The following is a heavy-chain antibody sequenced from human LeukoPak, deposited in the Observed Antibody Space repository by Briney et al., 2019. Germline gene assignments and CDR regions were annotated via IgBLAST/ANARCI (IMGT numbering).Heavy chain of an antibody. CDR2: INTNTGNS. Sequence: GASVKVSCKASGYSFTRYAMNWVRQAPGQGLEWMGWINTNTGNSTYAQGFTGRFAFSLDTSVSTAYLQISSLKAEDTAMYYCARDISADSGSNWFDPWGQGTLVTVSS. CDR3: ARDISADSGSNWFDP. V-gene: IGHV7-4-1*02. J-gene: IGHJ5*02. D-gene: IGHD5-12*01. CDR1: GYSFTRYA.